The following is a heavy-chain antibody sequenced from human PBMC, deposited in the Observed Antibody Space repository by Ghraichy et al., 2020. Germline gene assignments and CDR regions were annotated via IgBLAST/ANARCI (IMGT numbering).Heavy chain of an antibody. CDR1: GGSFSGYY. V-gene: IGHV4-34*01. D-gene: IGHD1-26*01. J-gene: IGHJ4*02. CDR2: INHSGST. CDR3: ARAPSVGATTFDY. Sequence: ESLNISCAVYGGSFSGYYWSWIRQPPGKGLEWIGEINHSGSTNYNPSLKSRVTISVDTSKNQFSLKLSSVTAADTAVYYCARAPSVGATTFDYWGQGTLVTVSS.